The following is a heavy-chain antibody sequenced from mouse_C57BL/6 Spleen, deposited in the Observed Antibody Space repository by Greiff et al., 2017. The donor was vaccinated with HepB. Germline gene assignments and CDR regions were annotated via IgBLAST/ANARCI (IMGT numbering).Heavy chain of an antibody. V-gene: IGHV1-64*01. CDR1: GYTFTSYW. CDR3: ARSELHLSLFAY. J-gene: IGHJ3*01. D-gene: IGHD1-2*01. Sequence: VQLQQPGAELVKPGASVKLSCKASGYTFTSYWMHWVKQRPGQGLEWIGMIHPNSGSTNYNEKFKSKATLTVDKSSSTAYMQLSSLTSEDSAVYYCARSELHLSLFAYWGQGTLVTVSA. CDR2: IHPNSGST.